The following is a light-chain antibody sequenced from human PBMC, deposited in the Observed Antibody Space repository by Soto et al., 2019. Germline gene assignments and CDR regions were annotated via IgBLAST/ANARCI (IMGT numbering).Light chain of an antibody. CDR1: SSDIGSLDF. CDR2: EVS. J-gene: IGLJ2*01. Sequence: QSALTQPASVSGSPGQSITISCTGTSSDIGSLDFVSWYQQYPGKVPKVIIYEVSGRPSGIPNRFSGSKSGNTASLTISGLQPEDEADYYCHSYAGSYNLIFGGGTKVTVL. V-gene: IGLV2-14*01. CDR3: HSYAGSYNLI.